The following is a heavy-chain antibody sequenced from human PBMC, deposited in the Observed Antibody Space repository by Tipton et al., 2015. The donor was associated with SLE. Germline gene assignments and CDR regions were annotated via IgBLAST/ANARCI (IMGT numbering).Heavy chain of an antibody. CDR1: GGSITNDNHY. CDR3: ARDGYCGGDCYSD. J-gene: IGHJ4*02. V-gene: IGHV4-39*07. CDR2: IYYSGST. Sequence: TLSLTCTVSGGSITNDNHYWGWIRQPPGKGLEWIGSIYYSGSTYYNPSLKSRVTISVDTSKNQFSLNLSSVTAADTAVYYCARDGYCGGDCYSDWGQGTLVTVSS. D-gene: IGHD2-21*01.